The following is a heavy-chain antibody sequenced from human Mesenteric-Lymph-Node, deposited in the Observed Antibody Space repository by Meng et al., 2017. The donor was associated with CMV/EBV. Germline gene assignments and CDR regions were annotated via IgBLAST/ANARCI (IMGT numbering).Heavy chain of an antibody. V-gene: IGHV3-7*01. Sequence: GGSLRLSCAASGFTFSSYWMSWVRQAPGKGLKWVANIKQDGSEKYYVDSVKGRFTISRDNAKNSLYLQMNSLRAEDTAVYYCASDFWSGYYTAVYYGMDVWGQGTTVTVSS. D-gene: IGHD3-3*01. J-gene: IGHJ6*02. CDR1: GFTFSSYW. CDR2: IKQDGSEK. CDR3: ASDFWSGYYTAVYYGMDV.